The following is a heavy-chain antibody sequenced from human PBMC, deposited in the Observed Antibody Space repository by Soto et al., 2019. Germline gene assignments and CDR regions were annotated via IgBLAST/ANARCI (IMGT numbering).Heavy chain of an antibody. V-gene: IGHV1-24*01. CDR2: FDPEDGET. Sequence: ASVKVSCKVSGYTLTELSMHWVRQAPGKGLEWMGGFDPEDGETIYAQKFQGRVTMTEDTSTDTAYMELSSLRSEDTAVYYCATLPGTGIAAAEAWFDPWGQGTLVTVSS. CDR3: ATLPGTGIAAAEAWFDP. CDR1: GYTLTELS. D-gene: IGHD6-13*01. J-gene: IGHJ5*02.